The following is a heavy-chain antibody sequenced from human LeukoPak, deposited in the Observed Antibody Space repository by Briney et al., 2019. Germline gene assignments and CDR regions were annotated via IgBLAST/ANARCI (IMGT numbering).Heavy chain of an antibody. J-gene: IGHJ2*01. D-gene: IGHD6-19*01. CDR3: ARDEAVAGPKWYSDL. CDR2: MNPNSGAT. Sequence: ASVKVSCKASGYTFTSYDFNWLRQATGQGPEWMGWMNPNSGATGYAQKFQGRVTMTRSASINTAYMELSNLRSEDTAVYYCARDEAVAGPKWYSDLWGRGTLVTVSS. V-gene: IGHV1-8*01. CDR1: GYTFTSYD.